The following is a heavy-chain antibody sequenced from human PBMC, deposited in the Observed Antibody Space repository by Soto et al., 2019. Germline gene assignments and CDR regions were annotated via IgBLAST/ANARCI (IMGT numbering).Heavy chain of an antibody. D-gene: IGHD4-17*01. J-gene: IGHJ4*02. V-gene: IGHV3-66*01. CDR2: IYSGGST. CDR3: ARALWLDYGLDY. CDR1: GFTVSSNY. Sequence: PGGSLRLSCAASGFTVSSNYMSWVRQAPGKGLEWVSFIYSGGSTYYADSVNGRFTISRDNSKNTLYLQMNSLRAEDTAIYYCARALWLDYGLDYWGQGTLVTVS.